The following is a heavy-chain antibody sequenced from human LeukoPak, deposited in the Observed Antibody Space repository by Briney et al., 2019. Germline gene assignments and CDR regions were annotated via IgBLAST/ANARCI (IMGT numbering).Heavy chain of an antibody. J-gene: IGHJ4*02. V-gene: IGHV3-30*18. CDR2: ISYDGSNE. D-gene: IGHD5-12*01. Sequence: PXXSXXXSCXXSGFTFSSYGMHWVRQAPGKGLEGVAVISYDGSNEYYADSVKGRFTISRDNSKNTLYLQMNSLRAEDTAVYYCAKDQSRYSGYGTFDYWGQGTLVTVSS. CDR3: AKDQSRYSGYGTFDY. CDR1: GFTFSSYG.